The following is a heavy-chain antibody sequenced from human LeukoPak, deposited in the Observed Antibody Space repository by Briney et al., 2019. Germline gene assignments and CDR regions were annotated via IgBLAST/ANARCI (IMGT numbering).Heavy chain of an antibody. J-gene: IGHJ4*02. V-gene: IGHV3-23*01. CDR3: AKTQGFFDH. Sequence: GGSPRLSCAASGFTFSNNGMTWVRQAPGKGMEWVTGISDGGDTTYDAGSVKGRFTVSRDNSKNILYLQMNSLRAEDTAIYYCAKTQGFFDHWGQGSLVTVSS. CDR1: GFTFSNNG. CDR2: ISDGGDTT.